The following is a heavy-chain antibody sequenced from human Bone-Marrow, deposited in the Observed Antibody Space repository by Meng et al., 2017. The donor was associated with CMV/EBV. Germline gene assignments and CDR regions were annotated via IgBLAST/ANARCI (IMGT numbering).Heavy chain of an antibody. V-gene: IGHV1-2*02. CDR2: INPSGGST. D-gene: IGHD3-10*01. CDR3: ARDRVTMVRGVGYYYYGMDV. Sequence: ASVKVSCKASGYTFTGYYMHWVRQAPGQGLEWMGIINPSGGSTSYAQKFQGRVTMTRDTSISTAYMELSRLRSDDTAVYYCARDRVTMVRGVGYYYYGMDVWAQGTSATVSS. J-gene: IGHJ6*02. CDR1: GYTFTGYY.